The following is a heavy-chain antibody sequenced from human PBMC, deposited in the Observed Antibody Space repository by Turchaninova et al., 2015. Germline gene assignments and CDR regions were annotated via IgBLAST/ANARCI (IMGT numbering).Heavy chain of an antibody. CDR3: ARGGTSLYYSYMDV. CDR1: GGTFSNYG. Sequence: QVPLVPSGAEVKKPGSSARVSCRASGGTFSNYGKNWVRQAPGQWLELMGGIIPIFGTANYAQKIQARVTITADTSTSTAYMELSSLTSEDTAVYFCARGGTSLYYSYMDVWGKGTTVTVS. D-gene: IGHD2-2*01. V-gene: IGHV1-69*06. CDR2: IIPIFGTA. J-gene: IGHJ6*03.